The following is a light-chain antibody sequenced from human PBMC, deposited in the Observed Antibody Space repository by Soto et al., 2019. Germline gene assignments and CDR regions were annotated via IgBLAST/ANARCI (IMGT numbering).Light chain of an antibody. CDR2: GVT. V-gene: IGLV2-14*01. CDR3: SSFTSSTTPHVV. Sequence: QSVLTQPASVSGFPGQSITISCTGTDSDVGGYDYVSWYQQHPGKAPKLMIYGVTNRPSGVSSRFSGSKSGNTASLTISGLQADDEANYYCSSFTSSTTPHVVFGGGTQLTV. J-gene: IGLJ2*01. CDR1: DSDVGGYDY.